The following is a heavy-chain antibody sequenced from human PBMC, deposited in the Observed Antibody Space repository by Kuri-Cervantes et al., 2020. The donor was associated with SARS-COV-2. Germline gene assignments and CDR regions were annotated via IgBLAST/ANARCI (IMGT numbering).Heavy chain of an antibody. CDR3: ARDYCSGGSCREFDY. CDR1: GYTFTSYG. CDR2: ISAYNGNT. Sequence: ASVKVSCKASGYTFTSYGISWVRQAPGQGLEWMGWISAYNGNTNYAQKLQGRVNMTTDTSTSTAYMELRSLRSDETAVYYCARDYCSGGSCREFDYWGQGTLVNVTS. D-gene: IGHD2-15*01. J-gene: IGHJ4*02. V-gene: IGHV1-18*01.